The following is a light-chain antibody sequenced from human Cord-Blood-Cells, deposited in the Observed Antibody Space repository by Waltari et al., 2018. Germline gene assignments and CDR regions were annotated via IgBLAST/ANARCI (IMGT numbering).Light chain of an antibody. CDR3: QQYDNLLGT. CDR2: DAS. J-gene: IGKJ4*01. Sequence: DIQMTQSPSSLSASVGDRVTITCQASQDISNYLNWYQQKPGKAPQLLIYDASNLETGVPSRFSGSGSGTDFTFTISSLQPEDIATYYCQQYDNLLGTFGGGTKVEIK. CDR1: QDISNY. V-gene: IGKV1-33*01.